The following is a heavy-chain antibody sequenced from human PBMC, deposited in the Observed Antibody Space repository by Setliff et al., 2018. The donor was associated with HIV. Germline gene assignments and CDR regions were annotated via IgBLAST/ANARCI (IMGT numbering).Heavy chain of an antibody. V-gene: IGHV1-69*13. D-gene: IGHD3-3*01. CDR3: ARSTTIFGVVINSYWYFDL. Sequence: SVKVSCKASGGNFNNYALSWVRQAPGQGLEWMGGIIPIFGTANYAQKFQGRVTITADESTSTAYMELSSRRSEDTAVYYCARSTTIFGVVINSYWYFDLWGRGTLVTVSS. CDR2: IIPIFGTA. CDR1: GGNFNNYA. J-gene: IGHJ2*01.